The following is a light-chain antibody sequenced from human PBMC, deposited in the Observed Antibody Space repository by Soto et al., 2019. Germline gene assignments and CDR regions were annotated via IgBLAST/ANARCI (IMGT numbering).Light chain of an antibody. V-gene: IGLV2-14*01. CDR3: SSYTSSNTQI. J-gene: IGLJ2*01. Sequence: QSVLTQPASVSGSPGQSITISCTGTSSDVGGYNYVSWYQQHPGKAPKLMIYDVNNRPSGVSNRFSGSKSGNTASLTISGLQAEDEADFYCSSYTSSNTQIFGGGTKLTVL. CDR1: SSDVGGYNY. CDR2: DVN.